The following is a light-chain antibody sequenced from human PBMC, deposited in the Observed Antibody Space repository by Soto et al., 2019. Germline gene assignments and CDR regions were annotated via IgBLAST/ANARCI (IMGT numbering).Light chain of an antibody. CDR3: CSYTTSNTRQIV. J-gene: IGLJ1*01. CDR1: SSDVGGYNY. CDR2: DVS. V-gene: IGLV2-14*03. Sequence: QSALTQPASVSGSPGQSITISCTGTSSDVGGYNYVSWYQHHPGKAPKLMIYDVSNRPSGVSNRFSGSKSGNTASLTISGLRPEDEADYYCCSYTTSNTRQIVFGTGTKVTVL.